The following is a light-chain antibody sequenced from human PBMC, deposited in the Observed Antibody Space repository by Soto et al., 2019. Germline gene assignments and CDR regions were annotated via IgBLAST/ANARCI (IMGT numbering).Light chain of an antibody. Sequence: DIKIDEPPSRQSASLGDRVTIACLSSQTISSWVAWYQQKPGKAPRLLIYKTSSLESGVPSRFSGSGSGTEFTLTISSLQPEDFTLYYCQHATICPLTFGGGTKVDIK. J-gene: IGKJ4*01. CDR2: KTS. CDR1: QTISSW. V-gene: IGKV1-5*03. CDR3: QHATICPLT.